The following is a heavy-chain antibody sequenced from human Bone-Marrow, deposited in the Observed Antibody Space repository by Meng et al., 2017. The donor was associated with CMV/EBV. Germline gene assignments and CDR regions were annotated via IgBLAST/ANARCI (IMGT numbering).Heavy chain of an antibody. J-gene: IGHJ3*02. CDR1: GGSISSYY. Sequence: SETLSLTCTVSGGSISSYYWSWIRQPPGKGLEWIGYIYYSGSTNYNPSLKSRVTLSVDTSKNQFSLKLSSVTAADTAVYYCARKYSSSSILDAFDIWGQGTMVTVSS. CDR2: IYYSGST. D-gene: IGHD6-6*01. CDR3: ARKYSSSSILDAFDI. V-gene: IGHV4-59*01.